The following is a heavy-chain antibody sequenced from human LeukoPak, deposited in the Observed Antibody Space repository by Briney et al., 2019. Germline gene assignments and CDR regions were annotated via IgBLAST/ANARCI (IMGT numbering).Heavy chain of an antibody. CDR3: TTDSPILTGYYSVPGFDY. J-gene: IGHJ4*02. Sequence: TGGSLRLSCAASGFTFSNAWMSWVRQAPGKGLEWVGRIKSKTDGGTTDYAAPVKGRFTISRDDSKNTLYLQMNSLKTEDTDVYYCTTDSPILTGYYSVPGFDYWGQGTLVTVSS. CDR2: IKSKTDGGTT. CDR1: GFTFSNAW. D-gene: IGHD3-9*01. V-gene: IGHV3-15*01.